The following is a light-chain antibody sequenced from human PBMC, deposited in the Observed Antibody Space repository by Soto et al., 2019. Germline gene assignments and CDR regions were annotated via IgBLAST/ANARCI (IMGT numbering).Light chain of an antibody. J-gene: IGLJ3*02. CDR2: EVS. V-gene: IGLV2-18*02. CDR3: SSFTSSNTGV. CDR1: SGDIGNYNR. Sequence: QSALTQPPSVSGSPGQSVTISCTGASGDIGNYNRVSWYQQSPGTAPKPMIYEVSNRPSGVPDRFSGSKSGNTASLTISGLQAEDEADYYCSSFTSSNTGVFGGGTQLTVL.